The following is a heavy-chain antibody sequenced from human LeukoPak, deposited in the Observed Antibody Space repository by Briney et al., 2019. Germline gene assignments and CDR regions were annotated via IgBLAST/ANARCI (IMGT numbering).Heavy chain of an antibody. V-gene: IGHV3-7*04. Sequence: GGSLRLSCAASGLTFSNAWMSWVRQAPGKGLEWVANIKQDGGEKYYVDSVKGRFTISRDNAKNSLYLQMNSLRAEDTAVYYCARAGRFVPAANLDYWGQGTLVTVSS. CDR1: GLTFSNAW. CDR3: ARAGRFVPAANLDY. CDR2: IKQDGGEK. D-gene: IGHD2-2*01. J-gene: IGHJ4*02.